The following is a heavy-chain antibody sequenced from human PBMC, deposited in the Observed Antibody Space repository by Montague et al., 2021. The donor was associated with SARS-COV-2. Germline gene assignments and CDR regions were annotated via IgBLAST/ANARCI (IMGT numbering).Heavy chain of an antibody. J-gene: IGHJ5*02. D-gene: IGHD3-10*01. Sequence: SETLSLTCTVSGGSISSSSNYWGWIRKPPGKGLEWIGSIYYSGCTYYNSSLKSRVTISVDTSKNQFSLKLNSVTAADTAVYYCARLVWFGELSSENWFDPWGQGTLVTVSS. CDR1: GGSISSSSNY. CDR2: IYYSGCT. CDR3: ARLVWFGELSSENWFDP. V-gene: IGHV4-39*01.